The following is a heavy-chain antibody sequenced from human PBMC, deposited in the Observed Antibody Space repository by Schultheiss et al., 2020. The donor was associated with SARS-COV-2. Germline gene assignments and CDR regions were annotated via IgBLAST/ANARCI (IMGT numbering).Heavy chain of an antibody. CDR2: IKQDGSVE. J-gene: IGHJ4*02. Sequence: VGSLRLSCAASGFTFSSYAMHWVRQAPGKGLQWVANIKQDGSVEHYVDSVRGRFIISRDNAKNSLDLQMNSLRAGDTAVYYCVKEGDEMGTSWGQGTLVTVSS. D-gene: IGHD5-24*01. V-gene: IGHV3-7*01. CDR3: VKEGDEMGTS. CDR1: GFTFSSYA.